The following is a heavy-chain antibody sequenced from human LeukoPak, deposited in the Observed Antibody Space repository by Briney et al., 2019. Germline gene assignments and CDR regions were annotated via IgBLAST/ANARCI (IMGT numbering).Heavy chain of an antibody. CDR3: ARGLLPTY. J-gene: IGHJ4*02. CDR1: GGSISSGPYY. CDR2: IYTSGST. Sequence: SETLSLTCTVSGGSISSGPYYWSWIRQPAGKGLEWIGRIYTSGSTNYNPSLKSRVTISVDTSKSQFSLKLSSVTAADTAVYYCARGLLPTYWGQGTLVTVSS. V-gene: IGHV4-61*02.